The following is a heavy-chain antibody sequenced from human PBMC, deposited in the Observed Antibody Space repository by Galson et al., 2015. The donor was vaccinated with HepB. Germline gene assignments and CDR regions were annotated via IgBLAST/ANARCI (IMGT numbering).Heavy chain of an antibody. D-gene: IGHD3-10*01. V-gene: IGHV1-2*02. CDR3: ARGGGYGSGTYYASSIAY. Sequence: SVKVSCKASGYTFTGYYIHWVRQAPGQGLEWMGWISPDSGNTNYAQKFQGRVTLTRDKSTGTVYMELRRLRSDDTAVYFCARGGGYGSGTYYASSIAYWGQGTLVTVFS. J-gene: IGHJ4*02. CDR1: GYTFTGYY. CDR2: ISPDSGNT.